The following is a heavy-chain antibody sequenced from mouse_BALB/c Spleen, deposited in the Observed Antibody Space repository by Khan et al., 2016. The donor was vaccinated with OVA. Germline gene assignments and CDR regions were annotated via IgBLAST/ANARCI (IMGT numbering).Heavy chain of an antibody. J-gene: IGHJ2*01. CDR3: ARQGGIYDGPFDY. CDR2: VSSGGSFT. CDR1: GFTFSNYA. D-gene: IGHD2-3*01. V-gene: IGHV5-9-3*01. Sequence: EVQLQESGGGLVKPGGSLKLSCAASGFTFSNYAMSWVRQTPEKRLEWVATVSSGGSFTYSPDRVKGRFTISRDNAKNTLYLQMSSLRSEDTAMYYCARQGGIYDGPFDYWGQGTTLTVSS.